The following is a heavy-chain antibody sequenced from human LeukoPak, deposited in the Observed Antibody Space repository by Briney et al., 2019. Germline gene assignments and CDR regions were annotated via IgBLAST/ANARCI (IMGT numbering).Heavy chain of an antibody. Sequence: PSQTLSLTCAVSGGSISSGGYSWRWIRQPPGKGLEWIGYIYHSGSTYYNPSLKSRVTISVDRSKNQFSLKLSSVTAADTAVYYCASLNGDDFNYWGQGTLVTVSS. CDR3: ASLNGDDFNY. CDR1: GGSISSGGYS. D-gene: IGHD4-17*01. V-gene: IGHV4-30-2*01. CDR2: IYHSGST. J-gene: IGHJ4*02.